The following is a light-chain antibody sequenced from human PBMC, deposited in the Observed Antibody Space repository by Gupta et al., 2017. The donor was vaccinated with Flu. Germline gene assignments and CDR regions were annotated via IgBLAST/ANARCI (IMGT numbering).Light chain of an antibody. CDR2: DVT. Sequence: QSALTQPPSASGSPGQSVTISSTGTSSDIGGYNYVSWYQHHPGKAPNLMIYDVTQRPSGVPDRFSGSKSGNTASLSVSGLQAEDEAEYFCSSYARSNKYVVFGGGTKLTVL. CDR1: SSDIGGYNY. J-gene: IGLJ2*01. CDR3: SSYARSNKYVV. V-gene: IGLV2-8*01.